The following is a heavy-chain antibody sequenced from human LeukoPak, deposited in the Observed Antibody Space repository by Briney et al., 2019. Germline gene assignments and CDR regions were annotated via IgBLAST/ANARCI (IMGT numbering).Heavy chain of an antibody. D-gene: IGHD2-21*02. CDR1: GGSISNYY. Sequence: SETLSLTCTVSGGSISNYYWSWIRQPPGKGLEWIGYIYYSGSTNYNPSLKSRVTISIDTSKNQFSLKLSSVTAADTAVYYCARYSYCGGDCYDAFDIWGQGTMVTVSS. J-gene: IGHJ3*02. V-gene: IGHV4-59*01. CDR3: ARYSYCGGDCYDAFDI. CDR2: IYYSGST.